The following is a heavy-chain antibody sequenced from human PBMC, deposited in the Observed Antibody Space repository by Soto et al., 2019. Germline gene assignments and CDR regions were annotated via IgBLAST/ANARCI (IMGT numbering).Heavy chain of an antibody. CDR1: GGSISSSSYY. CDR3: ARVLRFLVDY. J-gene: IGHJ4*02. Sequence: QLQLQESGPGLVKPSETLSLTCTVSGGSISSSSYYWGWIRQPPGKGLEWSGSIYYSGSTYYNPSFKSRLTISVDTSQNQFSLKLSSVTAADTAVYYCARVLRFLVDYWGQGTLVTVSS. CDR2: IYYSGST. V-gene: IGHV4-39*01. D-gene: IGHD3-3*01.